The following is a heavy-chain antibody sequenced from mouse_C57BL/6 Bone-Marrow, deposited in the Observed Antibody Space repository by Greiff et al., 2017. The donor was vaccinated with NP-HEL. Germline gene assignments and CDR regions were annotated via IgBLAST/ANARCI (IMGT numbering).Heavy chain of an antibody. J-gene: IGHJ2*01. D-gene: IGHD1-1*01. Sequence: LQESGPELVKPGASVKISCKASGYAFSSSWMNWVKQRPGKGLEWIGRIYPGDGDTNYNGTLKGKATLTADKSSSTAYMQLSSLTSEDSAVYCCARWYYGRSYHWGQGTTLTVSS. CDR2: IYPGDGDT. CDR3: ARWYYGRSYH. CDR1: GYAFSSSW. V-gene: IGHV1-82*01.